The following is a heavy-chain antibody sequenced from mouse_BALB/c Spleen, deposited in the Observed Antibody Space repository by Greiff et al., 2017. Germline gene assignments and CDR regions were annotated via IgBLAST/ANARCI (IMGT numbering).Heavy chain of an antibody. Sequence: EVQLQQSGAELVRPGSSVKISCKASGYSFSSYYMHWVKQSHGKSLEWIGYIDPFNGGTSYNQKFKGKATLTVDKSSSTAYMHLSSLTSEDSAVYYCARGGAGYYYAMDYWGQGTSVTVSS. CDR2: IDPFNGGT. D-gene: IGHD2-3*01. V-gene: IGHV1S135*01. CDR1: GYSFSSYY. J-gene: IGHJ4*01. CDR3: ARGGAGYYYAMDY.